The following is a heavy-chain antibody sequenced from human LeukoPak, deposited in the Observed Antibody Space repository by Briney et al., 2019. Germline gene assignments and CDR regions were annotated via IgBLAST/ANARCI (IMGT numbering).Heavy chain of an antibody. CDR3: ARGNRGYGEYVVVEFDY. CDR2: IYYSGST. Sequence: SETLSLTCTVSGGSVSSGSYYWSWIRQPPGKGLEWIGYIYYSGSTNYNPSLKSRVTISVDTSKNQFSLKLSSVTAADTAVYYCARGNRGYGEYVVVEFDYWGQGTLVTVSS. V-gene: IGHV4-61*01. J-gene: IGHJ4*02. D-gene: IGHD4-17*01. CDR1: GGSVSSGSYY.